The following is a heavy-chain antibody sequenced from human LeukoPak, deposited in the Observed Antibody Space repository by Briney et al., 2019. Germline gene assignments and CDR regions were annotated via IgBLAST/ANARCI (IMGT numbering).Heavy chain of an antibody. CDR1: GFTFSLYE. CDR2: ISSSADTI. J-gene: IGHJ4*02. V-gene: IGHV3-48*03. D-gene: IGHD1-1*01. CDR3: ATMEVRDY. Sequence: GGSLRLSCAASGFTFSLYEMNWVRQAPGKGLEWVSYISSSADTIYYADSVKGRFTTSRDNAKNSLYLRMNSLRAEDTAVYYCATMEVRDYWGQGTLVTVSS.